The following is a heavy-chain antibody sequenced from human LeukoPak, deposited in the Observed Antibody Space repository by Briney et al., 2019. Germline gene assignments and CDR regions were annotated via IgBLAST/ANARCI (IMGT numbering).Heavy chain of an antibody. J-gene: IGHJ4*02. Sequence: GGSLRPSCAASGFTFSSYAMHWVRQAPGKGLEWVAVISYDGSNKYYADSVKGRFTISRDNSKNTLYLQMNSLRAEDTAVYYCASDRRAVAGTDPFDYWGQGTLVTVSS. CDR1: GFTFSSYA. V-gene: IGHV3-30*04. CDR2: ISYDGSNK. CDR3: ASDRRAVAGTDPFDY. D-gene: IGHD6-19*01.